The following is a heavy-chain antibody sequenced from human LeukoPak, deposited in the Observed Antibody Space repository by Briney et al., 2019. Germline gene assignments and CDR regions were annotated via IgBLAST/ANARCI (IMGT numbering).Heavy chain of an antibody. CDR2: ISYDGSNK. V-gene: IGHV3-30-3*01. Sequence: GRSLRLSCAASGFTFSSYAMHWVRQAPGKGPEWVAVISYDGSNKYYADSVKGRFTISRDNSKNTLYLQMNSLRAEDTAVYHCAGGFDYWGQGTLVTVSS. J-gene: IGHJ4*02. CDR3: AGGFDY. CDR1: GFTFSSYA.